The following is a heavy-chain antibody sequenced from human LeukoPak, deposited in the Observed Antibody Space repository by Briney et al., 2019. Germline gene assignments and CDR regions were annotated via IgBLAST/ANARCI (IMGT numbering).Heavy chain of an antibody. V-gene: IGHV4-61*05. CDR1: GGSISSSSYY. Sequence: PSETLPLTCTVSGGSISSSSYYWSWIRQPPGKGLEWIGYIYDSGSTNYNPSLKSRVTISVDTSKNQFSLKLSSVIVTDTAVYYCARNPGYCSGGSCYWYFDFWGRGTLVTVSS. J-gene: IGHJ2*01. D-gene: IGHD2-15*01. CDR2: IYDSGST. CDR3: ARNPGYCSGGSCYWYFDF.